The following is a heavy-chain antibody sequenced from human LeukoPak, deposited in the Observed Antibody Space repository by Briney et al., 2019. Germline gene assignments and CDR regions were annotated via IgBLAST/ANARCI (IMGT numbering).Heavy chain of an antibody. CDR2: ISSNSGSI. Sequence: GRSLRLSCAASGFTFDDYAMHWVRQAPGKGLEWVSGISSNSGSIGYADSVKGRFTISRDNAKNSLYLQMNSLRAEDTALYYCAKGSYYDSSGYSFAYYFDYWGQGTLVTVSS. J-gene: IGHJ4*02. V-gene: IGHV3-9*01. D-gene: IGHD3-22*01. CDR3: AKGSYYDSSGYSFAYYFDY. CDR1: GFTFDDYA.